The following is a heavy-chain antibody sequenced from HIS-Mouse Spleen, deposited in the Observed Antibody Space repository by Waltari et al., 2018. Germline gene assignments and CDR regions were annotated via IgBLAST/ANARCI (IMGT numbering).Heavy chain of an antibody. CDR1: GFTFSSYA. CDR3: ARDLYYGSGSYDY. V-gene: IGHV3-30-3*01. CDR2: ISYDGSNK. D-gene: IGHD3-10*01. J-gene: IGHJ4*02. Sequence: QVQLVESGGGVVQPGRSLRLSWAASGFTFSSYARHWVRQAPGKGLEWVAVISYDGSNKYYADSVKGRFTISRDNSKNTLYLQMNSLRAEDTAVYYCARDLYYGSGSYDYWGQGTLVTVSS.